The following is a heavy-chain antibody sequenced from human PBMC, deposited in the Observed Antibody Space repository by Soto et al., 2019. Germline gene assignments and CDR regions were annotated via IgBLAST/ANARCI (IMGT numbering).Heavy chain of an antibody. D-gene: IGHD3-10*01. J-gene: IGHJ6*02. CDR2: ISYDGSNK. CDR1: GFTFSSYA. V-gene: IGHV3-30-3*01. Sequence: GGSLRLSCAASGFTFSSYAMHWVRQAPGKGLEWVAVISYDGSNKYYADTVKGRFTISRDNSKNTLYLQMNSLRAEDTAVYYYARDRGGPGAPYYYYGMDVWGQGTTVTVSS. CDR3: ARDRGGPGAPYYYYGMDV.